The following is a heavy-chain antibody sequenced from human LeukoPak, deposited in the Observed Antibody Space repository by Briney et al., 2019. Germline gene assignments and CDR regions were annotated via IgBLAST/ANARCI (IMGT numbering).Heavy chain of an antibody. Sequence: GGSPRLSCAVSGFAFDDYAMHWVRQAPGKGLEWVSLISWGGGTHYYADSVRGRFTISRDNSKNALYLQMNSLRVEDTALYYCAKDLKSFGQYYFYGMDVWGQGTTVTVSS. CDR1: GFAFDDYA. V-gene: IGHV3-43D*03. D-gene: IGHD2/OR15-2a*01. CDR2: ISWGGGTH. CDR3: AKDLKSFGQYYFYGMDV. J-gene: IGHJ6*02.